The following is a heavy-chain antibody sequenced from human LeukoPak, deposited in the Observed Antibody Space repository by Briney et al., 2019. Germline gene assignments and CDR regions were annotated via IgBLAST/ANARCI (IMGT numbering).Heavy chain of an antibody. CDR2: FDPEEGET. Sequence: ASVNVSCKVSGCTLPELSMHWVGQAPGKGRDGMGGFDPEEGETIYAQKFQGRVTMTEGTSTETAYMELRSLSTEGTGWFFLGVRGSSGYTASSDIWGQPTIATPSS. D-gene: IGHD3-22*01. J-gene: IGHJ3*02. CDR1: GCTLPELS. V-gene: IGHV1-24*01. CDR3: GVRGSSGYTASSDI.